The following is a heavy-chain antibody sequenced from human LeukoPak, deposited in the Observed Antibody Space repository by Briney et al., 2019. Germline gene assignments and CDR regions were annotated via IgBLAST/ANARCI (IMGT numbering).Heavy chain of an antibody. J-gene: IGHJ4*02. Sequence: ASVKVSCKTSGGTFSKYTISWVRQRPGQGLEWMGIINPSGGSTSYAQKFQGRVTMTRDTSTSTVYMELSSLRSEDTAVYYCARDQPRNWPFDYWGQGTLVTVSS. CDR2: INPSGGST. CDR3: ARDQPRNWPFDY. D-gene: IGHD1-1*01. CDR1: GGTFSKYT. V-gene: IGHV1-46*01.